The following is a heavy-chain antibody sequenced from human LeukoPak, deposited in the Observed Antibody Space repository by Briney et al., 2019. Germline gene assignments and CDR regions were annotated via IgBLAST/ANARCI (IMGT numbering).Heavy chain of an antibody. CDR2: ISWNGYT. CDR1: GFTFDDYA. Sequence: GGSLRLSCAASGFTFDDYAMRWVRQAPGKGLEWVSGISWNGYTGYADSVRGRFTISRDNAKNSLYLQMNSLRAEDTGLYYCAREGSRTSYYYYMDVWGRGTTVTVSS. V-gene: IGHV3-20*04. J-gene: IGHJ6*03. CDR3: AREGSRTSYYYYMDV. D-gene: IGHD3-10*01.